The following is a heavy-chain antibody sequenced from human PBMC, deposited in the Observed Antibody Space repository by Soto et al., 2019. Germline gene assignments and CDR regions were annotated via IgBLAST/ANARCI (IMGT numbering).Heavy chain of an antibody. CDR1: GFTFNNYA. D-gene: IGHD3-10*01. Sequence: EVQLLESGGGLVQPGGSLRLSCAASGFTFNNYAMTWVRQAPGKGLEWVSAISGGGDTTSYADSVKGRFTVSRDGSKNTLYLQMSSLGAEDPALYYCAKGRGGSGSLTPRFDFWGQGTLVTVSS. J-gene: IGHJ4*02. CDR3: AKGRGGSGSLTPRFDF. V-gene: IGHV3-23*01. CDR2: ISGGGDTT.